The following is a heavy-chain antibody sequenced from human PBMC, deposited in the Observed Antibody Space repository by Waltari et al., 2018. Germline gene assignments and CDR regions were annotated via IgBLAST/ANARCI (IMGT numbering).Heavy chain of an antibody. CDR1: GFPVSSPY. J-gene: IGHJ4*02. Sequence: EVQLVESGGALIKPGGSLRLSCAASGFPVSSPYMNWVRQAPGKGLEWVSVIYTGGSTYYADSVKGRFAISRDTSKNTLSLQMDSLRAEDTAVYYCARGGTIGATHLDFWGQGTLVTVSS. V-gene: IGHV3-53*01. D-gene: IGHD1-26*01. CDR2: IYTGGST. CDR3: ARGGTIGATHLDF.